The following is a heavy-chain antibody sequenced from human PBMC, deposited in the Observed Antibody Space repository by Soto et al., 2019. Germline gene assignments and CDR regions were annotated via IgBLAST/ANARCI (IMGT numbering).Heavy chain of an antibody. CDR1: GFTFSSYA. CDR2: ISGSGGST. CDR3: RITMVRGGDDY. J-gene: IGHJ4*02. Sequence: EVQLLESGGGLVQPGGSLRLSCAASGFTFSSYAMSWVRQAPGKGLEWVSAISGSGGSTYYADSVKGRFTISRDNSKNTLYLEMNSLRAEDTAVYYCRITMVRGGDDYWGQGTLVTVSS. D-gene: IGHD3-10*01. V-gene: IGHV3-23*01.